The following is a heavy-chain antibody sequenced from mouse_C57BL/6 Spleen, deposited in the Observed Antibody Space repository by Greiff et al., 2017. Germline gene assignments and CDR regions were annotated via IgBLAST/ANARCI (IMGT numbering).Heavy chain of an antibody. CDR1: GYTFTSYW. V-gene: IGHV1-69*01. CDR3: ARAEGD. Sequence: QVQLQQSGAELVMPGASVKLSCKASGYTFTSYWMHWVKQRPGQGLEWIGEIDPSDSYTNYNQKFKGKATLTVDKSSSTAYMQLSILTSEDAAVYYCARAEGDWGQGTLVTVSA. CDR2: IDPSDSYT. J-gene: IGHJ3*01.